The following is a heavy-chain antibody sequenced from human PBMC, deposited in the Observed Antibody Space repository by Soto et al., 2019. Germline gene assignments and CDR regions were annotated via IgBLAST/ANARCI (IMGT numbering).Heavy chain of an antibody. CDR1: GYTFTSYY. CDR2: INPSGGST. J-gene: IGHJ4*02. V-gene: IGHV1-46*03. CDR3: ARDHRKCEQGDYFDY. Sequence: QVQLVQSGAEVKKPGASVKVSCKASGYTFTSYYMHWVRQAPGQGLEWMGIINPSGGSTSYAQKFQGRGTMTRDTSTIKGYMDRSSLRSEDTAVYYCARDHRKCEQGDYFDYWGQGTLVTVSS.